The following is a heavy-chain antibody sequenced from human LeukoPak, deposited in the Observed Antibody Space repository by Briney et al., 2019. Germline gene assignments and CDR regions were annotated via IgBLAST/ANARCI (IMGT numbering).Heavy chain of an antibody. CDR2: IIPIFGTA. V-gene: IGHV1-69*13. Sequence: SVKVSCKASGGTFISYAISWVRQAPGQGLEWMGGIIPIFGTANYAQKFQGRVTITADESTSTAYMELSSLRSEDTAVYYCARTTGRIQLWLLSRADDAFDIWGQGTMVTVSS. CDR1: GGTFISYA. CDR3: ARTTGRIQLWLLSRADDAFDI. J-gene: IGHJ3*02. D-gene: IGHD5-18*01.